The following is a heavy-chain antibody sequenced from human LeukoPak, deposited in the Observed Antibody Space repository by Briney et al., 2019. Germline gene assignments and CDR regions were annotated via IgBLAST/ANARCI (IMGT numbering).Heavy chain of an antibody. D-gene: IGHD4-23*01. Sequence: PSETLSLTCTVSGGSISSSSYYWGWIRQSPGKGLEWLGSISHTESTYYNPSLKSRVTISVDTSKNQFSLKLSSVTAADTAVYYCAKDQPSTYGGSYYDPWGRGTLVTVSS. CDR2: ISHTEST. V-gene: IGHV4-39*07. CDR1: GGSISSSSYY. J-gene: IGHJ5*02. CDR3: AKDQPSTYGGSYYDP.